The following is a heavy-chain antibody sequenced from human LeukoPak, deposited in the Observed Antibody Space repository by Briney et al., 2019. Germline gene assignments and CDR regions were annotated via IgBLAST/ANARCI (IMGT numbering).Heavy chain of an antibody. D-gene: IGHD1-26*01. CDR2: INHNSGGT. CDR1: GYTFTGYY. J-gene: IGHJ4*02. Sequence: ASVKVSCKASGYTFTGYYMHWVRQAPGQGLEWMGWINHNSGGTNYAQKFQGRVTMTRDTSISTAYMELSRLRSDDTAVYYCARALVGATPFDYWGQGTLVTVSS. CDR3: ARALVGATPFDY. V-gene: IGHV1-2*02.